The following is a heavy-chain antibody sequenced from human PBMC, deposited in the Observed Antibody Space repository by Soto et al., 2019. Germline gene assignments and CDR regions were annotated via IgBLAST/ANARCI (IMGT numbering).Heavy chain of an antibody. CDR2: ISSSGSTI. V-gene: IGHV3-11*01. Sequence: GGSLRLSCAASGFTFSDYYMSWIRQAPGKGLEWVSYISSSGSTIYYADSVKGRFTISRDNAKNSLYLQMNSLRAEDTAVYYCARVFYSGYDLFDYWGQGTLVTVSS. D-gene: IGHD5-12*01. CDR3: ARVFYSGYDLFDY. CDR1: GFTFSDYY. J-gene: IGHJ4*02.